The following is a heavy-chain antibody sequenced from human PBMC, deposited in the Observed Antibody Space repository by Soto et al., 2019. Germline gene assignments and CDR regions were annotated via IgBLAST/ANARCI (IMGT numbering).Heavy chain of an antibody. CDR1: GGTFSSYA. J-gene: IGHJ6*02. CDR2: IIPIFGTA. V-gene: IGHV1-69*01. D-gene: IGHD2-2*01. CDR3: ARDIVVVPAAIEGYYYYGMDV. Sequence: QVQLVQSGAEVKKPGSSVKVSCKASGGTFSSYAISWVRQAPGQGLEWMGGIIPIFGTANYAQKFQGRVTITADESTSTAYMELSSLRSEDTAVYYCARDIVVVPAAIEGYYYYGMDVWGQGTTVTVSS.